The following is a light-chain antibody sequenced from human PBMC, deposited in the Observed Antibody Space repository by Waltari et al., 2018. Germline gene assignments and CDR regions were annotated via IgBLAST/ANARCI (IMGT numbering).Light chain of an antibody. J-gene: IGKJ1*01. CDR2: KAS. V-gene: IGKV1-5*03. Sequence: DIQMTHSPSTLSASVGDKVTITCRASQSVSSWLVWYQQSPGKAPKVLIYKASGLESGVPSRFSGSGSGTEFTLTISSLQPDDFATYYCQQYDNYPWTFGQGTKVEIK. CDR3: QQYDNYPWT. CDR1: QSVSSW.